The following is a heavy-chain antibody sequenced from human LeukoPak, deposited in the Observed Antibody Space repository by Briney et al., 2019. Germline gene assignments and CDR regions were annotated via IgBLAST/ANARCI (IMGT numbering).Heavy chain of an antibody. Sequence: PGGSLRLSCAASGFTFSSYSMNWVRQAPGKGLEWVSSISSSSSYIYYADSVKGRFTISRDNAKNSLYLQMNSLRAEDTAVYYCAGDPQLPHHDAFDIWGQGTMVTVSS. CDR3: AGDPQLPHHDAFDI. CDR1: GFTFSSYS. J-gene: IGHJ3*02. D-gene: IGHD2-2*01. CDR2: ISSSSSYI. V-gene: IGHV3-21*01.